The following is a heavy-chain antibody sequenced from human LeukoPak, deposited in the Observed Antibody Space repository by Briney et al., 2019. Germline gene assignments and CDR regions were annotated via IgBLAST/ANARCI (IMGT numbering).Heavy chain of an antibody. D-gene: IGHD3-10*01. J-gene: IGHJ4*02. CDR3: ARERSRVPAFDY. CDR2: ISYDGSNK. Sequence: GGSLRLSCAASGFTFSSYAMHWVRQAPGKGLEWVAVISYDGSNKYYADSVKGRFTISRDNSKNTLYLQMNSLRAEDTAVYYCARERSRVPAFDYWGQGTLVTVSS. CDR1: GFTFSSYA. V-gene: IGHV3-30-3*01.